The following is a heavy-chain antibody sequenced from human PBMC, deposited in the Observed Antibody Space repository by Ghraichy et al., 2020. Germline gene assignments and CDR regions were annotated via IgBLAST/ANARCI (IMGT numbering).Heavy chain of an antibody. V-gene: IGHV4-34*01. J-gene: IGHJ5*02. CDR1: GGSFSGYY. CDR3: ARGGRYCSSTSCYRHFNWFDP. D-gene: IGHD2-2*01. Sequence: SETLSLTCAVYGGSFSGYYWSWIRQPPGKGLEWIGEINHSGSTNYNPSLKSRVTISVDTSKNQFSLKLSSVTAADTAVYYCARGGRYCSSTSCYRHFNWFDPWGQGTLVTVSS. CDR2: INHSGST.